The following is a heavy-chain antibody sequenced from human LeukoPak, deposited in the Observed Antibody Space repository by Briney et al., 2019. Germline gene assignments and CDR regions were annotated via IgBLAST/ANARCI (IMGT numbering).Heavy chain of an antibody. J-gene: IGHJ4*02. Sequence: ASVKVSCKASGYTFTSYYMHWVRQAPGQGLEWMGIINPSGGSTSYAQKFQGRVTMTRDTSTSTVYMELSSLRSDDTAVYYCARAQSIAARGDYWGQGTLVTVSS. CDR2: INPSGGST. CDR3: ARAQSIAARGDY. D-gene: IGHD6-6*01. CDR1: GYTFTSYY. V-gene: IGHV1-46*01.